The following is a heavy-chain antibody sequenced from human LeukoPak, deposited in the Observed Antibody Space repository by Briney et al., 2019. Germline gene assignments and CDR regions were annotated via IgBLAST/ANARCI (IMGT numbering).Heavy chain of an antibody. CDR1: GYSISSGYY. J-gene: IGHJ5*02. V-gene: IGHV4-38-2*02. D-gene: IGHD6-6*01. Sequence: SETLSLTCTVSGYSISSGYYGGWIRQPPGKGLEWIWSIYHSRSTYYNPSLKSRVTISVDTSKNQSSLRLSSVTAADTAVYYCARVKPDSSSSIVQRKTYNWFDPWGQGTLVTVSS. CDR3: ARVKPDSSSSIVQRKTYNWFDP. CDR2: IYHSRST.